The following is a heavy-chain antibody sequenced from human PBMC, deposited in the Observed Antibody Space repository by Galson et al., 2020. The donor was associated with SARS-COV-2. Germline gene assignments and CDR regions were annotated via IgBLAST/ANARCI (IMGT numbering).Heavy chain of an antibody. Sequence: SQTLSLTCSVSGYSINSGYYWGWIRQSPGKGLEWIGSIYHSGRTYYNMSLKSRVTISRDTSKNQFSLKLTSVTAADTAVYYCVRGGPIQWLLAFDIWGQGTLVSVSS. J-gene: IGHJ3*02. V-gene: IGHV4-38-2*02. CDR1: GYSINSGYY. D-gene: IGHD6-19*01. CDR2: IYHSGRT. CDR3: VRGGPIQWLLAFDI.